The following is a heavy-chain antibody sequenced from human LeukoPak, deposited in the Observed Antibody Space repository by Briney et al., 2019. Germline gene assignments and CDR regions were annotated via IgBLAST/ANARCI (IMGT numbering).Heavy chain of an antibody. V-gene: IGHV3-7*01. CDR2: IKQDGSEK. CDR3: ARDSTTVILYYYYYGMDV. J-gene: IGHJ6*02. CDR1: GFTFSSYW. D-gene: IGHD4-11*01. Sequence: PGGSLRLSCAASGFTFSSYWMSGVRQAPGKGLEGGANIKQDGSEKYYVDSVKGRFTISRDNAKNSLYLQMNSLRAEDTAVYYCARDSTTVILYYYYYGMDVWGQGTTVTVSS.